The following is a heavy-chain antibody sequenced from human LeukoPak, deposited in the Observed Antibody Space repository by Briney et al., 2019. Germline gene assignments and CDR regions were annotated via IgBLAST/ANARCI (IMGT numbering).Heavy chain of an antibody. CDR3: ARDHMGVPGTGFDY. V-gene: IGHV3-21*01. CDR1: GFTFSRYS. D-gene: IGHD1-26*01. Sequence: PGWSVSLSCAASGFTFSRYSMNWLRQAPGKGLEGVSSISRGGDYTYPEDPVKGRFPIFRDNAKVSLYLQRNSLRAEDTAVYYCARDHMGVPGTGFDYWGQGTLVTVS. CDR2: ISRGGDYT. J-gene: IGHJ4*02.